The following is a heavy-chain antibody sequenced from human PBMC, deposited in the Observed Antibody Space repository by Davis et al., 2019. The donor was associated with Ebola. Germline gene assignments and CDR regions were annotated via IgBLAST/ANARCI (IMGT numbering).Heavy chain of an antibody. CDR1: GFSLSTSGMR. V-gene: IGHV2-70*04. D-gene: IGHD3-16*01. Sequence: SGPTLVKPTQTLTLTCTFSGFSLSTSGMRVSWIRQPPGKALEWLARIDWDDDKFYSTSLKTRLTISKDTSKNQVVLTMTNMDPVDTATYYCARTPLSDVHGGTHDNWGQGTLVTVSS. J-gene: IGHJ4*02. CDR2: IDWDDDK. CDR3: ARTPLSDVHGGTHDN.